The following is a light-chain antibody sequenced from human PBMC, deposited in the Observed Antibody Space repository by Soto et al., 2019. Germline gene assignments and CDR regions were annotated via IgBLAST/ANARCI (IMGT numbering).Light chain of an antibody. CDR2: DAS. Sequence: EIVLTQSPATLSLSPGERATLSCRASQSVSSYLAWYQQKPAQAPRLLIYDASNRATGIPARFSGSGSGTDFTLNISSLETEDFAVYYCQKRSNWPLTFGGGTKVEIQ. V-gene: IGKV3-11*01. J-gene: IGKJ4*01. CDR3: QKRSNWPLT. CDR1: QSVSSY.